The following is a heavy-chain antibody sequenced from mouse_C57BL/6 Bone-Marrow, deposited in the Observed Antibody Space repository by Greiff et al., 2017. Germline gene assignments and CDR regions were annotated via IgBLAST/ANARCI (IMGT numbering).Heavy chain of an antibody. CDR3: ARSRDYRNPAWFAY. D-gene: IGHD2-5*01. CDR1: GYTFTSYW. V-gene: IGHV1-52*01. Sequence: VQLQQPGAELVRPGSSVKLSCKASGYTFTSYWMHWVKQRPIQGLEWIGNIDPSDSETHYNQKFKDKATVTVDKSSSTAYMQLSSLPSEDSAVYYCARSRDYRNPAWFAYWGQGTLVTVSA. CDR2: IDPSDSET. J-gene: IGHJ3*01.